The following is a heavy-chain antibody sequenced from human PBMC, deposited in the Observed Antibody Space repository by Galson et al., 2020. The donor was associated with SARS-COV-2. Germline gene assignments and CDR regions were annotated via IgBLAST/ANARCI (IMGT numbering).Heavy chain of an antibody. CDR3: ARTRITMIVGEDWYFDL. CDR2: LDCDEDQ. Sequence: SGPTLVKPTQTLTLTCTFSGFSLRTSGMCVSWIRQPPGKALEWLALLDCDEDQYYSTSLKTRLTISKDTSKNQVVLTMTNMDPVDTATYYCARTRITMIVGEDWYFDLWGRGTLVTVSS. CDR1: GFSLRTSGMC. V-gene: IGHV2-70*01. D-gene: IGHD3-22*01. J-gene: IGHJ2*01.